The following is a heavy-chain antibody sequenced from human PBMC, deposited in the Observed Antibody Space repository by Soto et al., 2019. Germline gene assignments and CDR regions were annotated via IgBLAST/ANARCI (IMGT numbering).Heavy chain of an antibody. J-gene: IGHJ6*02. CDR1: GGSISSRSYY. CDR3: ARVISSSSSLGLPYYYYGVDV. D-gene: IGHD6-6*01. V-gene: IGHV4-39*01. Sequence: QLQLQESGPGLVKPSETLSLSCTVSGGSISSRSYYWGWIRQPPGKGLEWIGGVYYSGSTYYNPSLYSRVPMSVDTSKSQFSLKLTSVTAADTAVYFCARVISSSSSLGLPYYYYGVDVWGQGATVTVSS. CDR2: VYYSGST.